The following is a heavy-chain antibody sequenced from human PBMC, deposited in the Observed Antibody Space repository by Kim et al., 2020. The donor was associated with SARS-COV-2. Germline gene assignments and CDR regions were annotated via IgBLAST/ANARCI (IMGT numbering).Heavy chain of an antibody. J-gene: IGHJ4*02. Sequence: GGSLRRSCAASGFTFSTYWMDWVRQAPGKGPVWVSRIDNDGSTTLYADSVKGRFTISRDNSKNTLFLQMTSLRADDTGVYYCARGPFWGPGTLVTVSS. V-gene: IGHV3-74*01. CDR1: GFTFSTYW. CDR3: ARGPF. CDR2: IDNDGSTT.